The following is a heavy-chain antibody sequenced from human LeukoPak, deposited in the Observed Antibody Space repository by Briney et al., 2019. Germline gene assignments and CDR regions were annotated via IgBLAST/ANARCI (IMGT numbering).Heavy chain of an antibody. V-gene: IGHV1-2*02. Sequence: ASVKVSCKASGYTFTDYYMHWVRQAPGQGLEWMGWINPHSGGTDHAQKFQGRVTMTRDTSISTAYMELSRLRFDDTAVYYCATGTSGSYHSYFDYWGQGTLVTVSS. CDR1: GYTFTDYY. J-gene: IGHJ4*02. CDR2: INPHSGGT. D-gene: IGHD1-26*01. CDR3: ATGTSGSYHSYFDY.